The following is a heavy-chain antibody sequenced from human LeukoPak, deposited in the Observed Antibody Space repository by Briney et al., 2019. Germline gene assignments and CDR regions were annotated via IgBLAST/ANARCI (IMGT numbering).Heavy chain of an antibody. V-gene: IGHV4-38-2*01. CDR2: IYHTGSA. J-gene: IGHJ4*02. Sequence: SETLSLTCSVSGYSFTSGHYWGWIRQPPGKGLEWIANIYHTGSAHYNPSLKSRVTLSVDTSKNQFPLKLSSVTAADTAVYYCARYCTSTTCILRGFDYWGQGTLVTVSS. D-gene: IGHD2-2*01. CDR1: GYSFTSGHY. CDR3: ARYCTSTTCILRGFDY.